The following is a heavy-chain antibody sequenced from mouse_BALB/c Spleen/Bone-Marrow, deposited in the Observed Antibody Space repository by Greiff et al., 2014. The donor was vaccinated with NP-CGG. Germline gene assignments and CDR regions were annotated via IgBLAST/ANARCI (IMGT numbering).Heavy chain of an antibody. J-gene: IGHJ3*01. V-gene: IGHV1-7*01. CDR3: EGRDGSSCSFVY. CDR1: GYTFTNYW. Sequence: VQLQQSGAELAKPGASVKLSCTASGYTFTNYWMHWVKQRPGQGLEWIGYINPSTGYTEYNQKFKDKATLTADKSSSTAYVQLSSRTSEDAAVYYYEGRDGSSCSFVYWGQGTLVTVSA. D-gene: IGHD1-1*01. CDR2: INPSTGYT.